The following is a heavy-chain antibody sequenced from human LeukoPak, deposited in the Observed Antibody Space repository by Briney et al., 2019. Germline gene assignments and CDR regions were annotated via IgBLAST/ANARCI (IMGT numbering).Heavy chain of an antibody. CDR1: GGSITNTYYS. CDR2: IYHSGST. D-gene: IGHD3-22*01. CDR3: ARRRYYYDSSGYYPYYFDY. Sequence: PSETLSLTCTVSGGSITNTYYSWSWIRQPPGKGLEWIGYIYHSGSTYYNPSLKSRVTISVDRSKNQFSLKLSSVTAADTAVYYCARRRYYYDSSGYYPYYFDYWGQGTLVTVSS. V-gene: IGHV4-30-2*01. J-gene: IGHJ4*02.